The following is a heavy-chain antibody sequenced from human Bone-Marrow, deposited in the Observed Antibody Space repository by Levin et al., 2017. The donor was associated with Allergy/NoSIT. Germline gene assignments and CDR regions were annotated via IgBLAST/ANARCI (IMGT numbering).Heavy chain of an antibody. D-gene: IGHD3-10*01. J-gene: IGHJ4*02. V-gene: IGHV4-39*01. Sequence: SETLSLTCNVSGGSIRSSAYFWGWIRQPPGKGLEWVGSLYYSATTYQNPSLKSRVTISEDTSTNQVSLRLSSVTAADTAVYYCARGGMSSYYFDYWGQGVLVTVSS. CDR2: LYYSATT. CDR1: GGSIRSSAYF. CDR3: ARGGMSSYYFDY.